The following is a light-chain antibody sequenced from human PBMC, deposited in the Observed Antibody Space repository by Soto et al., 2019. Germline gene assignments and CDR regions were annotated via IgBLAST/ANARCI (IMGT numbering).Light chain of an antibody. CDR1: QSISSW. CDR3: QQYNSYWT. J-gene: IGKJ1*01. CDR2: DAS. V-gene: IGKV1-5*01. Sequence: DIQMTQSPSTLSASVGDRVTITCRAGQSISSWLAWYQQKPGKAPKLLIYDASSLESGVPSRFSGSGSGTEFPLTISSLQPDDFATYYCQQYNSYWTFGQGTKVDIK.